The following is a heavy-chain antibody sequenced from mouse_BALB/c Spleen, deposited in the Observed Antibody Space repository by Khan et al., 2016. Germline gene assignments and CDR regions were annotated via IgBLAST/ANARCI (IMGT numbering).Heavy chain of an antibody. CDR2: IRLKSNNYAT. CDR3: TSGFAY. J-gene: IGHJ3*01. Sequence: EVKLEAAGGGLVQPGGSMKLSCVASGFTFSNYWMNWVRQSPEKGLEWVAEIRLKSNNYATNYAESVKGRLTISRDDCKSRYYLQMNDLSAVDTGIYYGTSGFAYWGQGTLVTVSA. CDR1: GFTFSNYW. V-gene: IGHV6-6*02.